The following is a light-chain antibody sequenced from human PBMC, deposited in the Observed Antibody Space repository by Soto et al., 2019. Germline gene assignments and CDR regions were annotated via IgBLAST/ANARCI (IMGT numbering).Light chain of an antibody. V-gene: IGKV3-15*01. J-gene: IGKJ5*01. CDR1: QSVSSSY. CDR3: QQYNNWIT. Sequence: EIVLTQSPRTLSLSPVAIATLSCRASQSVSSSYLAWYQQKPGQAPRLLIYAASNRATGVPARFSGSRSGTEFTLTISSLQSEDFAVYYCQQYNNWITFGQGTRREI. CDR2: AAS.